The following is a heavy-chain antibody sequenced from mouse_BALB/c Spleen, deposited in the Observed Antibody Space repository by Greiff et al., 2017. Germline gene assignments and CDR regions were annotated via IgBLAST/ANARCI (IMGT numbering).Heavy chain of an antibody. CDR3: ARGNWDNAMDY. CDR1: GFTFSSYA. V-gene: IGHV5-6-5*01. CDR2: ISSGGST. Sequence: EVQLVESGGGLVKPGGSLKLSCAASGFTFSSYAMSWVRQTPEKRLEWVASISSGGSTYYPDSVKGRFTISRDNARNILYLQMSSLRSEDTAMYYCARGNWDNAMDYWGQGTSVTVSS. D-gene: IGHD4-1*02. J-gene: IGHJ4*01.